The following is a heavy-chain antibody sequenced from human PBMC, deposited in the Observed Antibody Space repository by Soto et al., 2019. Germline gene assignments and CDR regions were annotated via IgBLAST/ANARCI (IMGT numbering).Heavy chain of an antibody. Sequence: PSETLSLTCTVSGGSISRYYWSWIRQPPGKGLEWIGYIYYSGSTNYNPSLKSRVTISVDTSKNQFSLKLSSVTAADTAVYYCARLNYGDYDYWGQGTLVTVSS. D-gene: IGHD4-17*01. J-gene: IGHJ4*02. V-gene: IGHV4-59*08. CDR2: IYYSGST. CDR3: ARLNYGDYDY. CDR1: GGSISRYY.